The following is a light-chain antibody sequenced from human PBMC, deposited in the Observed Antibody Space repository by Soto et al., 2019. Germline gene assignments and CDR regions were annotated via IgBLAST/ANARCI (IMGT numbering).Light chain of an antibody. CDR3: QHCNSTLWT. J-gene: IGKJ1*01. Sequence: DIQMTQSPSSLSASVGDRVTITCRSSQSISRYLNWYQQKPGKAPKLLIYAASSLQSGVPSRFSGSGSGTDFTLTISSLQPEDFASYYCQHCNSTLWTFGQGTKVEIK. CDR2: AAS. V-gene: IGKV1-39*01. CDR1: QSISRY.